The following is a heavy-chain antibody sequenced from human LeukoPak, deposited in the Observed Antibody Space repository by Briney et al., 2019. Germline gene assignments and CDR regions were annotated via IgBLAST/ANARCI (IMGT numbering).Heavy chain of an antibody. CDR1: GGSLSIYY. J-gene: IGHJ2*01. D-gene: IGHD4-17*01. V-gene: IGHV4-59*01. CDR3: AKGGYTTGGYWYLDL. CDR2: IYYRGST. Sequence: TLSLTCTVSGGSLSIYYWSWIRQPPGKGLEWIGYIYYRGSTSYNPSLKSRVTILVDTSKNQFSLNLNSMTAADTAVYYCAKGGYTTGGYWYLDLWGRGTLVTVSS.